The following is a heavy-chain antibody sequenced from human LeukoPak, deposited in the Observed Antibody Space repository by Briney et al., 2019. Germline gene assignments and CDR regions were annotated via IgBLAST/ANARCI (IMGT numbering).Heavy chain of an antibody. CDR2: IYYSGST. V-gene: IGHV4-30-4*01. J-gene: IGHJ3*02. D-gene: IGHD6-13*01. CDR1: GGSISSGDYY. Sequence: SQTLSLTCTVSGGSISSGDYYWSWIRQPPGKGLEWIGYIYYSGSTYYNPSLKSRVTISVDTSKNQFSLKLSSVTAADTAVYYCARAAAGTEHAFDIWGQGTMVTVSS. CDR3: ARAAAGTEHAFDI.